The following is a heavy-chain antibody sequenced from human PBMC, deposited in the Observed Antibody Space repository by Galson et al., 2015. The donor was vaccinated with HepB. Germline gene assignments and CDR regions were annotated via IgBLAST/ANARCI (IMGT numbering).Heavy chain of an antibody. CDR3: ASVDCSGGSCYSWYFDL. D-gene: IGHD2-15*01. Sequence: QSGAEVKKPGESLRISCEGSGYSFTSYWIGWVRQMPGKGLEWMGIIYPDDSDTRYSPSFQGQVTISADKSISTAYLQWSSLKASDTAMYYCASVDCSGGSCYSWYFDLWGRGTLVTVSS. J-gene: IGHJ2*01. CDR2: IYPDDSDT. V-gene: IGHV5-51*01. CDR1: GYSFTSYW.